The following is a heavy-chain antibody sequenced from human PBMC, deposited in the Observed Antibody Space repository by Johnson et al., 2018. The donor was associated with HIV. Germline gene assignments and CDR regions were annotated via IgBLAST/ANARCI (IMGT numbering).Heavy chain of an antibody. CDR2: IKSKTDGGTT. D-gene: IGHD3-10*01. CDR3: TTGTMVQGETDM. Sequence: EVQLLESGGGVVQPGRSLRLSCAASGFTFSNAWMSWVRQAPGKGLEWVGRIKSKTDGGTTDYAAPLKGSFTISRADSKNTLYLQMNSLKTEDTAVYYCTTGTMVQGETDMWGQGTMVTVSS. J-gene: IGHJ3*02. V-gene: IGHV3-15*01. CDR1: GFTFSNAW.